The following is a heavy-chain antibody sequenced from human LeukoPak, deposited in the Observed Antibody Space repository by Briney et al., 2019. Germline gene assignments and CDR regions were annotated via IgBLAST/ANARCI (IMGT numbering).Heavy chain of an antibody. J-gene: IGHJ5*02. CDR1: GFTFSSYS. V-gene: IGHV3-21*01. Sequence: PGGSLRLSCAASGFTFSSYSMNWVRQAPGKGLEWVSSISSSSYIYYADSVKGRFTISRDNAKNSLYLQMNSLRAEDTAVYYCARDQTTYCGGDCYSAWGQGTLVTVSS. CDR2: ISSSSYI. CDR3: ARDQTTYCGGDCYSA. D-gene: IGHD2-21*02.